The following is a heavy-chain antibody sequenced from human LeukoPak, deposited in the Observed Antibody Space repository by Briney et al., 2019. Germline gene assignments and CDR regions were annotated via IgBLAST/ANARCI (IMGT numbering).Heavy chain of an antibody. J-gene: IGHJ4*02. D-gene: IGHD6-19*01. Sequence: SETLSLTCTVSGGSISSYYWSWIRQPAGKGLEWIGRIYTSGSTNYNPSLKSRVTISVDTSKNQFSLKLSSVTAADTAVYYCVSSGWFSYFDYWGQGTLVTVSS. V-gene: IGHV4-4*07. CDR1: GGSISSYY. CDR2: IYTSGST. CDR3: VSSGWFSYFDY.